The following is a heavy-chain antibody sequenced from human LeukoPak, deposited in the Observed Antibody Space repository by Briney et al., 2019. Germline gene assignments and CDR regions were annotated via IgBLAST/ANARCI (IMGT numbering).Heavy chain of an antibody. J-gene: IGHJ4*02. CDR3: AKDSPLYCSSTSCYYNY. V-gene: IGHV3-23*01. CDR1: GYTFTSYG. Sequence: ASVKVSCKASGYTFTSYGISWVRQAPGKGLEWVSAISGSGASTFYADSVKGRFTISRDNSKNTLYLQMNSLRADDTAVYYCAKDSPLYCSSTSCYYNYWGQGTLVTVSS. D-gene: IGHD2-2*01. CDR2: ISGSGAST.